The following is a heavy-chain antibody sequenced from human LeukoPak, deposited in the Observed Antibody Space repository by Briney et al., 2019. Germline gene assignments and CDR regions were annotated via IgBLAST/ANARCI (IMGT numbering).Heavy chain of an antibody. D-gene: IGHD3-22*01. CDR2: IYHSGSA. Sequence: PSGTLSLTCAVSGGSISSSNWWSWVRQPPGKGLEWIGEIYHSGSANYNPSLKSRVTISVDKSKNQFSLKLSSVTAADTAVYYCASRHDYYDSTRFDYWGQGTLVTVSS. V-gene: IGHV4-4*02. CDR3: ASRHDYYDSTRFDY. J-gene: IGHJ4*02. CDR1: GGSISSSNW.